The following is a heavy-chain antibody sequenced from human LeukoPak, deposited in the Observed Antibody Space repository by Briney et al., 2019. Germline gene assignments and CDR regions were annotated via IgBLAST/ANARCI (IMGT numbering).Heavy chain of an antibody. D-gene: IGHD3-10*01. Sequence: GGSLRLSCAASGFTFSSYWMSWVRQAPGKGLEWVANIKQDGSEEYYVDSVKGRFTISRDNAKNSLYLQMNSLRAEDTAVYYCARSGGITMVRGAPYYFDYWGQGTLVTVSS. J-gene: IGHJ4*02. CDR3: ARSGGITMVRGAPYYFDY. CDR1: GFTFSSYW. CDR2: IKQDGSEE. V-gene: IGHV3-7*05.